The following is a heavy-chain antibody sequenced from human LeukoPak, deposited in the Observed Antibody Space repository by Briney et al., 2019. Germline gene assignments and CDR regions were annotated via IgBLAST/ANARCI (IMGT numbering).Heavy chain of an antibody. CDR2: IRYDGTNK. CDR1: GFTFSSFG. CDR3: ARDNGGEDYKYYYMDV. J-gene: IGHJ6*03. D-gene: IGHD2-21*01. Sequence: GGSLRLSCAASGFTFSSFGVHWVRQAPGQGLEWVAFIRYDGTNKYYADSVKGRFTISRDNAKNSLYLQMNSLRADDTAVYYCARDNGGEDYKYYYMDVWGKGATVTVSS. V-gene: IGHV3-30*02.